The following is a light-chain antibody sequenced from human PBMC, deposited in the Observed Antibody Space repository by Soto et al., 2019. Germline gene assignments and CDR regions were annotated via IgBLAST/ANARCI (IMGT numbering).Light chain of an antibody. CDR1: SSNIGAGYD. Sequence: QSVLTQPPSVSGAPGQRVTISCTGSSSNIGAGYDVHWYQQLPGTAPKLLIYGNNNRPSGVPDRFSGSKSGTSASLAITGLQAEDEAEYDCQSYDSSLSGAYVFGTGTKLTVL. CDR2: GNN. J-gene: IGLJ1*01. CDR3: QSYDSSLSGAYV. V-gene: IGLV1-40*01.